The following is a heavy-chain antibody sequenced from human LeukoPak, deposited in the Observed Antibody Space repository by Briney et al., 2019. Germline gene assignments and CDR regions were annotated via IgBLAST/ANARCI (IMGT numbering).Heavy chain of an antibody. D-gene: IGHD1-26*01. J-gene: IGHJ4*02. Sequence: GGSLRLSCAASGFTFSSYSMNWIRQAPGKGLEWVSSISSSTSYIYYADSVKGRFTISKDNAKNSLYLQINSLRAEDTAVYCCARASALGGFWGQGTLVTVSS. CDR2: ISSSTSYI. V-gene: IGHV3-21*04. CDR1: GFTFSSYS. CDR3: ARASALGGF.